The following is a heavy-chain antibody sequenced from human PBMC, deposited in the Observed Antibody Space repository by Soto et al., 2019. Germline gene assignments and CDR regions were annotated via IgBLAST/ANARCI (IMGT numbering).Heavy chain of an antibody. V-gene: IGHV1-58*01. CDR2: IVVGSGNT. CDR3: AADTLRFLGYYSYGMDV. J-gene: IGHJ6*02. CDR1: GFTFTSSA. Sequence: ASVKVSCKASGFTFTSSAVQWVRQALGQRLEWIGWIVVGSGNTNYAQKFQERVTITRDMSTSTAYMELSSLRSEDTAVYYCAADTLRFLGYYSYGMDVWGQGTTVTVSS. D-gene: IGHD3-3*01.